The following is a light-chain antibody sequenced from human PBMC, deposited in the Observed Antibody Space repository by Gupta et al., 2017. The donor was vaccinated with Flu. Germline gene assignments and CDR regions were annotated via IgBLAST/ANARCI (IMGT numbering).Light chain of an antibody. CDR1: QSISSR. V-gene: IGKV1-5*03. CDR2: KAS. Sequence: DSRMNPSSSTLSASVRDTVTITCRASQSISSRLAWYQQKPGKAPKLLIYKASSLESGVPSRFSGSGSGTEFTLTISSLEPDDFATYYCQQYYRYSKTFGQGTKVEIK. CDR3: QQYYRYSKT. J-gene: IGKJ1*01.